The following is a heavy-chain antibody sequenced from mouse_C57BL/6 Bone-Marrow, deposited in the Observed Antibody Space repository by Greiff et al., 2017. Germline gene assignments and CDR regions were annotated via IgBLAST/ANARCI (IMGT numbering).Heavy chain of an antibody. J-gene: IGHJ2*01. Sequence: VKLVESGAELVKPGASVKLSCKASGYTFTSYWMQWVKQRPGQGLEWIGEIDPSDSYTNYNQKFKGKATLTVDTSSSTAYMQLSSLTSEDSAVYYGALYYYGSSYYFDDGGKGTTLTVSS. CDR2: IDPSDSYT. CDR1: GYTFTSYW. D-gene: IGHD1-1*01. V-gene: IGHV1-50*01. CDR3: ALYYYGSSYYFDD.